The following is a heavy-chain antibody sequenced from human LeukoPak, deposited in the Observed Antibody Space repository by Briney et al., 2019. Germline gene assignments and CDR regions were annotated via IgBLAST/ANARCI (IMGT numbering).Heavy chain of an antibody. J-gene: IGHJ1*01. D-gene: IGHD6-19*01. CDR3: ARVDSGSACAS. CDR1: GVSISSSNSY. CDR2: IYYSGNT. V-gene: IGHV4-39*01. Sequence: SETLSLTCTVSGVSISSSNSYWGWIRRPPGKGLEWIGSIYYSGNTYYNASLKSQVSISIDTSKNQFSLRLTSVTAADMAVYYCARVDSGSACASWGQGILVTVSS.